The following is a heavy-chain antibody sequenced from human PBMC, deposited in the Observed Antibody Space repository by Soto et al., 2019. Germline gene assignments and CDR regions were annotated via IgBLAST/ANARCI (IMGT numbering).Heavy chain of an antibody. CDR2: IYPGDSDT. J-gene: IGHJ6*02. CDR3: ARTRGIAVAATYYYYGMDV. Sequence: GASLKISCKGSGYSFTSYWIGWVRQMPGKGLEWMGIIYPGDSDTRYSPSFQGQVTISADKSISTAYLQWSSLKASDTAMYYCARTRGIAVAATYYYYGMDVWGQGTTVTVSS. V-gene: IGHV5-51*01. CDR1: GYSFTSYW. D-gene: IGHD6-19*01.